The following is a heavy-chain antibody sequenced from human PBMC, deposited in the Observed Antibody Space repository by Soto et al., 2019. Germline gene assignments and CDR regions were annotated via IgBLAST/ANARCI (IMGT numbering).Heavy chain of an antibody. CDR2: INPNSGGT. Sequence: GASVKVSCKASGYTFTGYYMHWVRQAPGQGLEWMGWINPNSGGTNYAQKFQGWVTMTRDTSVSTAYMELSRLRSDDTAVYYCARDYKLRGDYVPYYYYYYMDVWGKGTTVTVS. D-gene: IGHD4-17*01. CDR3: ARDYKLRGDYVPYYYYYYMDV. J-gene: IGHJ6*03. CDR1: GYTFTGYY. V-gene: IGHV1-2*04.